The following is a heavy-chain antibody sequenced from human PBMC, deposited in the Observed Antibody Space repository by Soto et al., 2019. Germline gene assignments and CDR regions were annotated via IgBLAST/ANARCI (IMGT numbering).Heavy chain of an antibody. CDR3: ARVRGWVTTVALHGNYYYGMDV. CDR2: INPNSGGT. D-gene: IGHD4-17*01. CDR1: GYTFTGYY. V-gene: IGHV1-2*02. Sequence: ASVKVSCKASGYTFTGYYMHWVRQAPGQGLEWMGWINPNSGGTNYAQKFQGRVTMTRDTSISTAYMELSRLRSDGTAVYYCARVRGWVTTVALHGNYYYGMDVWGQGTTVTVSS. J-gene: IGHJ6*02.